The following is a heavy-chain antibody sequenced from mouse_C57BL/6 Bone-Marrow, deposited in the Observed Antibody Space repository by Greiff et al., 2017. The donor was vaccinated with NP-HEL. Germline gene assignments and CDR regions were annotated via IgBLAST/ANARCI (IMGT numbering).Heavy chain of an antibody. D-gene: IGHD2-2*01. J-gene: IGHJ4*01. CDR1: GYTFTSYW. CDR3: ALYYGYEEAMDY. CDR2: IYPSDSET. V-gene: IGHV1-61*01. Sequence: VQLQQPGAELVRPGSSVTLSCKASGYTFTSYWMDWVKQRPGQGLEWIGNIYPSDSETHYNQKFKDKATLTVDKSSSTAYMQLSSLTSEDSAVYYGALYYGYEEAMDYWGQGTSVTVSS.